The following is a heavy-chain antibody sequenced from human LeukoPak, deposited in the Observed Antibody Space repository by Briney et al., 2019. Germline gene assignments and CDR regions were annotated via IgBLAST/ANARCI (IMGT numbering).Heavy chain of an antibody. CDR3: AKSLYGSGSYYNWFDP. CDR1: GGSISSSSYY. V-gene: IGHV4-39*07. CDR2: IYYSGST. Sequence: PSETLSLTCTVSGGSISSSSYYWVWIRQPPGQGLEWIGTIYYSGSTYYNPSLRSRVTLSVDTSKNQFSLKLSSVTAADTAVYYCAKSLYGSGSYYNWFDPWGQGTLVTVSS. J-gene: IGHJ5*02. D-gene: IGHD3-10*01.